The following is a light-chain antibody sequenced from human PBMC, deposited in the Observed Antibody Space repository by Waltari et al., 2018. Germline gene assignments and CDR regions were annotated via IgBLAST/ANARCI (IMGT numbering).Light chain of an antibody. CDR1: QSISNW. CDR2: KSF. Sequence: DIQMTQSPSTLSASVGDRVTITCRASQSISNWLAWYQQKPGKAPKVLIYKSFTLQSGVPSRFSGSGSETGFSLTISSLQPDDFATYYCQQYNIWPYTFGQGTTLEI. J-gene: IGKJ2*01. V-gene: IGKV1-5*03. CDR3: QQYNIWPYT.